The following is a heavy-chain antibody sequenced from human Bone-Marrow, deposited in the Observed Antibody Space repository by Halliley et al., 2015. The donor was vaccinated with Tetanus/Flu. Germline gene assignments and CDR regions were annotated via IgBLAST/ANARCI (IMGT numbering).Heavy chain of an antibody. Sequence: RKFYVEAVEGRFTIFRDSSKNTLYQQMNSLRAEDTAVYYCAQIRAPSFWSGYDGDYNNGMDVWGQGTSVTVSS. D-gene: IGHD3-3*01. J-gene: IGHJ6*02. CDR3: AQIRAPSFWSGYDGDYNNGMDV. CDR2: RK. V-gene: IGHV3-23*01.